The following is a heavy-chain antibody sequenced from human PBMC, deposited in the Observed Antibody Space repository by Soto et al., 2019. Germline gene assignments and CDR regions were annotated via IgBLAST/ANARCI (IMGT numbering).Heavy chain of an antibody. J-gene: IGHJ4*02. CDR3: AKDKPGTTSFDY. CDR1: GFTFSNYA. CDR2: ISDRGDTT. D-gene: IGHD1-1*01. V-gene: IGHV3-23*01. Sequence: GSLRLSCAASGFTFSNYAMSWVRQAPGKGLEWVSAISDRGDTTHYADSVKGRFTISRDTSKNTLYLQMNTLRAEDTAVYYCAKDKPGTTSFDYWGQGTLVTVSS.